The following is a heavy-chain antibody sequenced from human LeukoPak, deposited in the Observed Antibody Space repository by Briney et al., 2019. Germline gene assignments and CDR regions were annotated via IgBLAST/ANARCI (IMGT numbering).Heavy chain of an antibody. Sequence: ASVKVSCKASGYTFTSYYMHWVRQAPGQGLAWMGIINPSGGSATYAQKFQGRVTMTRDTSTSTVYMDLSSLRSEDTAVYYCVRDSSSSSLADPWGQGTLVTVSS. CDR1: GYTFTSYY. J-gene: IGHJ5*02. CDR2: INPSGGSA. V-gene: IGHV1-46*01. D-gene: IGHD2-2*01. CDR3: VRDSSSSSLADP.